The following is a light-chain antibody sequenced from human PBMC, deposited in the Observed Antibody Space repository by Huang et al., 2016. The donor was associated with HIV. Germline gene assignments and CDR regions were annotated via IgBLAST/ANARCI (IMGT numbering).Light chain of an antibody. Sequence: DIQMTQAPPSLSAAVGDRVIITCRASQIINKYFNWYQQMPVRAPKLLIAGASSLQGGVSSRFSGSGSGTDFTLTIRDLQPEDTATYHCQQSYNIPRTFGQGTLLEI. J-gene: IGKJ2*01. CDR1: QIINKY. V-gene: IGKV1-39*01. CDR3: QQSYNIPRT. CDR2: GAS.